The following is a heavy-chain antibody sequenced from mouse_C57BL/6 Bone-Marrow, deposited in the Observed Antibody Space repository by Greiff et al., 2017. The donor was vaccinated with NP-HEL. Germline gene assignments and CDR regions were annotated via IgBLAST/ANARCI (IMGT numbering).Heavy chain of an antibody. J-gene: IGHJ2*01. D-gene: IGHD1-1*01. Sequence: EVQLQQSGPELVKPGASVKISCKASGYTFTDYYMNWVKQSHGKSLEWIGDINPNNGGTSYNQKFKGKATLTVDKSSSTAYMELRSLTSEDSAVYYCARRFYYYGSSYVRVDYWGQGTTLTVSS. CDR1: GYTFTDYY. V-gene: IGHV1-26*01. CDR3: ARRFYYYGSSYVRVDY. CDR2: INPNNGGT.